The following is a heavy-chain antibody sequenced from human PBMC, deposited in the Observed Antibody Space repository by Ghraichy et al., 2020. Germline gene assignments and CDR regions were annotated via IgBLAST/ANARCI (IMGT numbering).Heavy chain of an antibody. Sequence: ASVKVSCRASGYTFTTFYIHWVRQAPGHGLEWMGIINPSGGSTSYAQNFQGRVSMTTDTSTSTVYMELRSLGFEDPAVYYCARDNRDGLRYFDWFGGPFYFDYWGQGTLVTVSS. CDR1: GYTFTTFY. CDR2: INPSGGST. V-gene: IGHV1-46*01. J-gene: IGHJ4*02. CDR3: ARDNRDGLRYFDWFGGPFYFDY. D-gene: IGHD3-9*01.